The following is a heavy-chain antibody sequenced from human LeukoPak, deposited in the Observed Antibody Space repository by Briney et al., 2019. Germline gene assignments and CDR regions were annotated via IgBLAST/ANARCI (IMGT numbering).Heavy chain of an antibody. CDR1: GFSLGDSY. V-gene: IGHV3-11*04. CDR2: ISRSGETI. CDR3: ARVGASTGAFDI. Sequence: GGSLRLSCAASGFSLGDSYMSWIRQAPGKGLEWVSYISRSGETISYADAVKGRFTISRDNAKNSLYLQMNSLRAEDTAVYYCARVGASTGAFDIWGQGTMVTVSS. J-gene: IGHJ3*02. D-gene: IGHD1-26*01.